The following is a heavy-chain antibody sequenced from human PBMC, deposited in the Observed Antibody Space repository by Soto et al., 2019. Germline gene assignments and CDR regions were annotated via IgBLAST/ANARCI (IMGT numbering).Heavy chain of an antibody. CDR1: GFTFSNAW. Sequence: GGSLRLSCVASGFTFSNAWMNWVRQAPGKGLEWVGRIKSKTDGGTTDYAAPVKGRFTISRDDSKNTLYLQMNSLKTEDTAVYYCTTPAPKDIVATIPSLDYYYYGMDVWGQGTTVTVSS. CDR3: TTPAPKDIVATIPSLDYYYYGMDV. J-gene: IGHJ6*02. D-gene: IGHD5-12*01. V-gene: IGHV3-15*07. CDR2: IKSKTDGGTT.